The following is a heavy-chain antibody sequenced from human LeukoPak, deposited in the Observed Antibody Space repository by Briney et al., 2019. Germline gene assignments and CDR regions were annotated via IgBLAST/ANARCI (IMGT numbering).Heavy chain of an antibody. CDR1: GGSISSSSYY. J-gene: IGHJ4*02. D-gene: IGHD3-22*01. Sequence: SETLSLTCTVSGGSISSSSYYWGWIRQPPGKGLEWIGSIYYSGSTYYNPSLKSRVTRSVDTSRNQFSLKLSSVTAADTAVYYCTSGTSGYHYFDYWGQGTLVTASS. CDR2: IYYSGST. CDR3: TSGTSGYHYFDY. V-gene: IGHV4-39*01.